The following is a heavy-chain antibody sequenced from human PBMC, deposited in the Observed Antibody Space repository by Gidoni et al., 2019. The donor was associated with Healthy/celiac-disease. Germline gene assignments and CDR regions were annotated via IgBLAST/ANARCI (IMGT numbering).Heavy chain of an antibody. CDR3: ARDYGSGSGPGAFDI. CDR1: GFTFSSYE. J-gene: IGHJ3*02. V-gene: IGHV3-48*03. CDR2: ISSSGSTI. D-gene: IGHD3-10*01. Sequence: EVQLVESGGGLVQPGGSLGLSCAASGFTFSSYEMNWVRQAPGKGLEWVSYISSSGSTIYYADSVKGRFTISRDNAKNSLYLQMNSLRAEDTAVYYCARDYGSGSGPGAFDIWGQGTMVTVSS.